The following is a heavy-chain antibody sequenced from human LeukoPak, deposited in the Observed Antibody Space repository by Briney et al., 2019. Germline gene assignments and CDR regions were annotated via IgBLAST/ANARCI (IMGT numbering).Heavy chain of an antibody. CDR1: GGSISSYY. V-gene: IGHV4-34*01. Sequence: PSETLSLTCTVTGGSISSYYWSWIRQPPGKGMDWIGEINHRGSTNYNPSLKSRVTISVDTSKNQFSLRLSSVTAADTAVYYCARAGDNSGYADYWGQGTLVTVSS. D-gene: IGHD3-22*01. CDR3: ARAGDNSGYADY. J-gene: IGHJ4*02. CDR2: INHRGST.